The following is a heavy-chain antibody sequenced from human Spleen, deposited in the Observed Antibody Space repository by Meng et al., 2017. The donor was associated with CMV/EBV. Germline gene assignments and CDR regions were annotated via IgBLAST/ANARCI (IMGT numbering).Heavy chain of an antibody. CDR1: GFIFSNYW. CDR2: ISWHSGDI. Sequence: SLKISCAASGFIFSNYWMSWVRQAPGKGLEWVSGISWHSGDIGYADSVKGRFTISRDNAKNSLYLQMNSLRAEDTALYYCAKEAGTWFDPWGQGTLVTVSS. CDR3: AKEAGTWFDP. V-gene: IGHV3-9*01. J-gene: IGHJ5*02. D-gene: IGHD6-19*01.